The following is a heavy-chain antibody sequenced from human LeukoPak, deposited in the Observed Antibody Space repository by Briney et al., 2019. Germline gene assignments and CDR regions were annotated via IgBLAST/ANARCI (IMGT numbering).Heavy chain of an antibody. J-gene: IGHJ5*02. CDR3: ARVTRAGSKPFDP. V-gene: IGHV4-34*01. CDR2: IYYSGST. Sequence: SETLSLTCAVYGGSFSGYYWSWIRQPPGKGLEWIGSIYYSGSTYYNPSLKSRVTISVDTSKNQFSLKLSSVTAADTAVYYCARVTRAGSKPFDPWGQGTLVTVSS. CDR1: GGSFSGYY. D-gene: IGHD2-15*01.